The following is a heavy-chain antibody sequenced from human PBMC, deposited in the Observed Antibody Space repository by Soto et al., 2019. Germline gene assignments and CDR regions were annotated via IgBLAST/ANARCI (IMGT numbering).Heavy chain of an antibody. Sequence: QVQLVESGGGVVQPGRSLRLSCAASGFTFSSNGMHWVRQAPGKRLEWVAVIWSDGSEKYYADSVKGRFSISRDNSKNTLYLHMDGLRAEGTAVYYCAGALGRLNFGSAYFVFLGQGALVTVSS. D-gene: IGHD3-10*01. CDR2: IWSDGSEK. CDR3: AGALGRLNFGSAYFVF. CDR1: GFTFSSNG. V-gene: IGHV3-33*01. J-gene: IGHJ4*02.